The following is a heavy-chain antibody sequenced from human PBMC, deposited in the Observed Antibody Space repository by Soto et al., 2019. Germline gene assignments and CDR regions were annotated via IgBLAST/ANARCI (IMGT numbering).Heavy chain of an antibody. CDR1: GGSFSGYY. Sequence: QVQLQQWGAGLLKPSETLSLTCAVYGGSFSGYYWSWIRQPPGKGLEWIGEINHSGSTNYNPSLKSRVTIAVDTSKTQFSLKLSAVTAADTAVYYCARFRGYDSSGYYSLEYWGQGTLVTVYS. D-gene: IGHD3-22*01. J-gene: IGHJ4*02. V-gene: IGHV4-34*01. CDR3: ARFRGYDSSGYYSLEY. CDR2: INHSGST.